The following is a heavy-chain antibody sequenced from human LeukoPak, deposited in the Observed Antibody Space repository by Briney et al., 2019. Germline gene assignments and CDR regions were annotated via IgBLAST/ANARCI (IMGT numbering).Heavy chain of an antibody. Sequence: GGSLRLSCAASGFTFSSYAMHWVRQAPGKGLEWVAVISYDGSNKYYADSVKGRFTISRDNSKNTLYLQMNSLRAEDTAVYYCARCPYYYGMDVWGQGTTVTVSS. J-gene: IGHJ6*02. V-gene: IGHV3-30-3*01. CDR2: ISYDGSNK. CDR1: GFTFSSYA. CDR3: ARCPYYYGMDV.